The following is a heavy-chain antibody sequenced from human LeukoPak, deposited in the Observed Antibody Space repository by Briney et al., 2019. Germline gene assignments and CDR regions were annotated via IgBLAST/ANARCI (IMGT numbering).Heavy chain of an antibody. CDR3: ARSGYGDYRRNYYYYYMDV. D-gene: IGHD4-17*01. Sequence: ASVKVSCKASGYTFTGYYMHWVRQAPGQGLEWMGWINPNSGGTNYAQKFQGRVTMTRDTSISTAYMELSRLRSDDTAVYYCARSGYGDYRRNYYYYYMDVWGKGTTVTVSS. CDR2: INPNSGGT. V-gene: IGHV1-2*02. J-gene: IGHJ6*03. CDR1: GYTFTGYY.